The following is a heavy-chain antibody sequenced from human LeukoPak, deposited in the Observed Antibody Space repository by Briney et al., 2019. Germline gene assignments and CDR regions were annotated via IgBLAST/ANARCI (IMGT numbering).Heavy chain of an antibody. V-gene: IGHV5-51*01. Sequence: GESLKISCKASGYTFTYYWIAWVRQMPGKGLEWMGIIYPGDSDTKYSPSFQDQVTISADKSISTAYLQWNSLKASDTAMYYCARLPRETIWESWFAPWGQGTLVTVSS. CDR1: GYTFTYYW. J-gene: IGHJ5*02. CDR2: IYPGDSDT. CDR3: ARLPRETIWESWFAP. D-gene: IGHD3-3*01.